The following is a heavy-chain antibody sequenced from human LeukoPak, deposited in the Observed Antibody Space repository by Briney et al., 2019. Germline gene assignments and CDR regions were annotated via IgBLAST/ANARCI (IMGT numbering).Heavy chain of an antibody. J-gene: IGHJ4*02. D-gene: IGHD5-12*01. Sequence: SQTLSLTCTVSGGSISSGGHFWSWIRQHPGKGLEWIGYIYYSGSTYYNPSLKSRVTISVDTSKNQFSLRLNSVTAADTAVYYCARDRRYSGYALDYWGQGTLVTVSS. CDR2: IYYSGST. CDR3: ARDRRYSGYALDY. V-gene: IGHV4-31*03. CDR1: GGSISSGGHF.